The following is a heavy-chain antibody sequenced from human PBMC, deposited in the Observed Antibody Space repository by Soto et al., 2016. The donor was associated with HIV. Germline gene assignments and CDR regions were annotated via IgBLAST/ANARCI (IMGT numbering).Heavy chain of an antibody. CDR3: ATLKNFGVYGMDA. Sequence: QVQLVQSGAEVKRPGASVKISCKTSGFNFNAHFIHWVRQAPGQGLERMGWSSPHSDNTDYAQKFKGRVAMTRDLSINTAYMEVSSVTSDDTATYYCATLKNFGVYGMDAWGQGTTVTVSS. D-gene: IGHD4-17*01. V-gene: IGHV1-2*02. CDR2: SSPHSDNT. CDR1: GFNFNAHF. J-gene: IGHJ6*02.